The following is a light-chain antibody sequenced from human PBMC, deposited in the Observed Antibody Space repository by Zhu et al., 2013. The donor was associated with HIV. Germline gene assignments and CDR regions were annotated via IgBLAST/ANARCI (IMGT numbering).Light chain of an antibody. V-gene: IGKV3-15*01. Sequence: DIVLTQSPGTLSLSPGDTATLSCRASQSVSSDLAWYQQIPGQAPRLLIYAASTRATGIPARFSGSGSGTDFTLTISSLQSEDFAVYYCQQYNNWPPWTFGQGTKVEIK. CDR2: AAS. CDR3: QQYNNWPPWT. J-gene: IGKJ1*01. CDR1: QSVSSD.